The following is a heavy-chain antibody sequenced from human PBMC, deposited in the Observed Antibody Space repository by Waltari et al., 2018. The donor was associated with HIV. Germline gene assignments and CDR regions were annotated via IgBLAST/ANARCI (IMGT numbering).Heavy chain of an antibody. J-gene: IGHJ4*02. V-gene: IGHV3-30*18. CDR2: ISFDLKNK. Sequence: QVQLVESGGGVVQPGRSLRLSCAASGFTFHTSAMHWVRQAPGKGLEWVAMISFDLKNKFYADSVSGRFTISRDNSKNTLYLQMNNLRSEDTAGYYCAKDRTLRMMGYYFDNWGQGTLVTVSS. CDR3: AKDRTLRMMGYYFDN. D-gene: IGHD3-16*01. CDR1: GFTFHTSA.